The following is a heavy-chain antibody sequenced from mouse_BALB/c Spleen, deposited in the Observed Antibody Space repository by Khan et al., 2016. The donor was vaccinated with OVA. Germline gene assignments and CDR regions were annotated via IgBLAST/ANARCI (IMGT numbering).Heavy chain of an antibody. V-gene: IGHV9-3-1*01. Sequence: QIQLVQSGPELKKPGETVKISCKASGYTFTKFGMNWVKQAPGKGLEWMGWINTYTGEPTYADDFKGRFAFSMETSASTAYLQINNLKDEETATYFCARPPYFSYTVAYWGQGTSVTVSS. CDR2: INTYTGEP. CDR3: ARPPYFSYTVAY. D-gene: IGHD2-10*01. CDR1: GYTFTKFG. J-gene: IGHJ4*01.